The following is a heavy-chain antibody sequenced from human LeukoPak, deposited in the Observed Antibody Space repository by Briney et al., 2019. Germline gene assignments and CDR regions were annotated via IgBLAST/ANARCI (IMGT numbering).Heavy chain of an antibody. J-gene: IGHJ5*02. Sequence: SQTLSLTCAVSGGSISSGGYSWSWIRQPPGKGLEWIGYIYHSGSTYYNPSLKSRVTISVDRSKNQFSLKLSSVTAADTAVYYCARGFDYDWFDPWGQGTLVTVFS. CDR2: IYHSGST. D-gene: IGHD4-17*01. CDR1: GGSISSGGYS. V-gene: IGHV4-30-2*01. CDR3: ARGFDYDWFDP.